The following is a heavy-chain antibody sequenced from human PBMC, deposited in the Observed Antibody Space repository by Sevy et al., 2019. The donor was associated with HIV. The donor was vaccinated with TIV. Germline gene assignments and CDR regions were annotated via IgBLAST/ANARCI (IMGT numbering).Heavy chain of an antibody. D-gene: IGHD4-17*01. CDR1: GFTFSNYA. Sequence: GGSLRLSCVASGFTFSNYAMNWVRQAPGKGLEWVGRIRSKANSYATAYAASVKGRFTISRDDSKNTAYLQMNSLKTEDTAVYYCTRHLEGSDDLDLDYGDYYGMDVWGQGTTVTVSS. CDR2: IRSKANSYAT. J-gene: IGHJ6*02. CDR3: TRHLEGSDDLDLDYGDYYGMDV. V-gene: IGHV3-73*01.